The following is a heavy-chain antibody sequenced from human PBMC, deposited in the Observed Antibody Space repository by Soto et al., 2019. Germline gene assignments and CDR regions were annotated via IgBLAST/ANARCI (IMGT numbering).Heavy chain of an antibody. CDR1: AYSFTSYW. CDR3: ATSPVPIADSGIAVDGAEY. D-gene: IGHD6-19*01. CDR2: IDPSDSYT. V-gene: IGHV5-10-1*01. J-gene: IGHJ4*02. Sequence: GESLKISCKGSAYSFTSYWISWVRQMPGKGLEWMGRIDPSDSYTNYSPSFQGHVTISADKSISTAYLQWSSLKSSDTAMYYCATSPVPIADSGIAVDGAEYWGQGTLVTASS.